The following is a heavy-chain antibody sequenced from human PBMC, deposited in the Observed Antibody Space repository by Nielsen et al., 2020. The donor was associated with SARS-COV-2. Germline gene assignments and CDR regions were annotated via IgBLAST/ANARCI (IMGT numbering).Heavy chain of an antibody. D-gene: IGHD2-15*01. Sequence: SCEASGFTVSNNYMSWVRQAPGKGLEWVAVIYSGGSTYYADSVKGRFTISRDNSKNTLYLQMNSLRVDDTAVYYCAPEARCSGGSCYSGNYIDYWGQGTLVTVSS. CDR3: APEARCSGGSCYSGNYIDY. CDR2: IYSGGST. J-gene: IGHJ4*02. V-gene: IGHV3-53*01. CDR1: GFTVSNNY.